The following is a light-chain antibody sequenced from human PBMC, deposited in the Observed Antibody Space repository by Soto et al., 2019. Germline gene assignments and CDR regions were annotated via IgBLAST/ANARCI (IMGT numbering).Light chain of an antibody. CDR3: QQYNNWPAIT. CDR2: DVS. V-gene: IGKV3D-15*01. CDR1: QSVRSN. Sequence: ELVMTQSPATLSVSPGERATLSCRASQSVRSNLAWYQQKPGQAPRLLIYDVSTRATGIPARFSGSGSGTEFTLTISSLQSEDFAVYYCQQYNNWPAITFGQGTRRDI. J-gene: IGKJ5*01.